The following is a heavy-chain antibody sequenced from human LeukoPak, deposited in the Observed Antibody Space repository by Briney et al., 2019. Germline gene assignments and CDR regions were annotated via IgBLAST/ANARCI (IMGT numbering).Heavy chain of an antibody. CDR3: AKDYRYYDSGSHMDV. CDR2: IRYDGSNK. Sequence: GGSLKLSCAASGFTFSSYGMHWVRQAPGKGLEWVAFIRYDGSNKYYADSVKGRFTISRENSKNTLYLQMNSLRAEDTAVYYCAKDYRYYDSGSHMDVWGKGTTVTISS. V-gene: IGHV3-30*02. J-gene: IGHJ6*03. CDR1: GFTFSSYG. D-gene: IGHD3-10*01.